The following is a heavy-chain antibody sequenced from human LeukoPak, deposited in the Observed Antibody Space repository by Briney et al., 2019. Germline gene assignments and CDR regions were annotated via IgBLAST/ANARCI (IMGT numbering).Heavy chain of an antibody. J-gene: IGHJ4*02. D-gene: IGHD2-15*01. V-gene: IGHV3-7*01. CDR2: INEDGSET. CDR1: GFTFRSYW. Sequence: GGSLRLSCAASGFTFRSYWMGWVRQAPGKGLEWLANINEDGSETYYLDSVKGRFIISRDNAENSLYLQMSSLRAEDTAVYYCARDATRGGDFDSWGQGTLVTVSS. CDR3: ARDATRGGDFDS.